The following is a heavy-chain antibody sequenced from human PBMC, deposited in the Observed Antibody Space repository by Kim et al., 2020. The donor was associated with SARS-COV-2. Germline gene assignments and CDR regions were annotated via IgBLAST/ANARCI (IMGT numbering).Heavy chain of an antibody. CDR3: ASPGDSYSGSYLGYYYYGMDV. Sequence: SVKVSCKASGGTFSSYAISWVRQAPGQGLEWMGGIIPIFGTANYAQKFQGRVTITADESTSTAYMELSSLRSEDTAVYYCASPGDSYSGSYLGYYYYGMDVWGQGTTVTVPS. D-gene: IGHD1-26*01. J-gene: IGHJ6*02. CDR2: IIPIFGTA. CDR1: GGTFSSYA. V-gene: IGHV1-69*13.